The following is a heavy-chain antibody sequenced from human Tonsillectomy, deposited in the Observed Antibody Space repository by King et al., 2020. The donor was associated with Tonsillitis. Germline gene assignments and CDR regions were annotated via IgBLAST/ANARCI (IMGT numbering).Heavy chain of an antibody. V-gene: IGHV3-64D*06. CDR2: INTSGSDT. Sequence: VQLVESGGGLVQPGGSLRLSCSVSGFTFSRFAMHWVRQAPGQGLEYVSSINTSGSDTYYADSVKGRFTMSRDNSNKTLYLQMSSLRAEDTAMYYCVKRGGWRVVDIWGQGTMVTVSS. CDR3: VKRGGWRVVDI. J-gene: IGHJ3*02. D-gene: IGHD3-10*01. CDR1: GFTFSRFA.